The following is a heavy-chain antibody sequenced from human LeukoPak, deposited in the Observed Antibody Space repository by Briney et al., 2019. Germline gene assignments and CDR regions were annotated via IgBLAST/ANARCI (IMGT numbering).Heavy chain of an antibody. V-gene: IGHV3-23*01. CDR1: GFTFSSYA. Sequence: GGSLRLSCAAPGFTFSSYALSWVRQAPGKGLEWVSAISGSGGSTYYADSVKGRFTISRDNSKNTLYLQMNRLRAEDTAVYYCAKVRYFDWYDYWGQGTLVTVSS. CDR3: AKVRYFDWYDY. D-gene: IGHD3-9*01. CDR2: ISGSGGST. J-gene: IGHJ4*02.